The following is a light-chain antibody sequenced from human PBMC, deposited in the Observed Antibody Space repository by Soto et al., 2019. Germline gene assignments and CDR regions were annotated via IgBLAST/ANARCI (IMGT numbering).Light chain of an antibody. Sequence: EIVMTQSPATLSVSPGERATLSCRASQSVSRNLAWYRQKPGQAPRLLIYGASTRATGTPARFSGSGSRTEFTLTISSLQSEDFAVYYCQQYNGWPYTFGQGTKLVIK. CDR3: QQYNGWPYT. CDR1: QSVSRN. J-gene: IGKJ2*01. V-gene: IGKV3-15*01. CDR2: GAS.